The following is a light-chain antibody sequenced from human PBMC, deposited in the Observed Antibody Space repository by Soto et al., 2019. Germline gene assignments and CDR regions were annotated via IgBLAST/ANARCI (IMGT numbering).Light chain of an antibody. V-gene: IGLV2-23*02. J-gene: IGLJ1*01. CDR1: SSDVGSYNP. Sequence: QSVLTQPASVSGSPGQSMTISCTGTSSDVGSYNPVSWYQQHPGKAPKLMIYEVSKRPSGVSNRFSGSKSGNTASLTISGLQAEDEADYHCCSYAGSSTFVFGTGTKVTVL. CDR2: EVS. CDR3: CSYAGSSTFV.